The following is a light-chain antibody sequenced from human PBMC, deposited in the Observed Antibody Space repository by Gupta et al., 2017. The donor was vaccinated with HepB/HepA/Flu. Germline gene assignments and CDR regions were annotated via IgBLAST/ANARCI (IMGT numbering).Light chain of an antibody. J-gene: IGKJ1*01. CDR2: DAS. CDR1: QSVSSY. Sequence: EIVLPQSPPPLSSSPGESATLSCRASQSVSSYLAWYQPKPGQAPRPLIYDASYRATGIPARFSGSRSGTDFTLTISSLEPEDFAVDDCQQRSNWPPPTWTFGQGTKVEIK. V-gene: IGKV3-11*01. CDR3: QQRSNWPPPTWT.